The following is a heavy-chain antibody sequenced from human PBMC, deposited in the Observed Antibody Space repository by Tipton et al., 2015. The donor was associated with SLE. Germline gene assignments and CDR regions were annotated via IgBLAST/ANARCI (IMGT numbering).Heavy chain of an antibody. D-gene: IGHD2-8*02. CDR1: GGSISSHY. V-gene: IGHV4-34*01. J-gene: IGHJ6*03. Sequence: TLSLTCTVSGGSISSHYWSWIRQPPGKGLEWIGEINHSGSTTYNPSLKSRVTISIDTSKKQFSLKLSSVTAADTAVYYCARGLSSLVGFYYYYYMDVWGKGTTVTVSS. CDR2: INHSGST. CDR3: ARGLSSLVGFYYYYYMDV.